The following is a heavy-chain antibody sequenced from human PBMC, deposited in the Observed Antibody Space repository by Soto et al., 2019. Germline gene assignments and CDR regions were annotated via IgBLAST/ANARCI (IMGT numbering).Heavy chain of an antibody. CDR3: ARGFLEWLFPPYYYGMDV. CDR1: GGTFSSYA. CDR2: IIPIFGTA. J-gene: IGHJ6*02. V-gene: IGHV1-69*13. Sequence: GASVKVSCKASGGTFSSYAISWVRQAPGQGLEWMGGIIPIFGTANYAQKFQGRVTITADESTSTAYMELSSLRSEDTAVYYCARGFLEWLFPPYYYGMDVWGQGTTVTVSS. D-gene: IGHD3-3*01.